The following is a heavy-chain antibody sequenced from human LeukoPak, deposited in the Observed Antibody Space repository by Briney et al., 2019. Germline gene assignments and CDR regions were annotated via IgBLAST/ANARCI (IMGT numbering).Heavy chain of an antibody. CDR3: ARATGTWGHDGFDI. Sequence: ASVKVSCKAYVYTFMSHGISWLRQAPGQGLEWMGWISGSSSNTNYAQRLQGRVTMTTDTSTTTAYMELRSLRSDDTAVYYCARATGTWGHDGFDIWGQGTMVTVSS. D-gene: IGHD3-16*01. J-gene: IGHJ3*02. CDR1: VYTFMSHG. V-gene: IGHV1-18*01. CDR2: ISGSSSNT.